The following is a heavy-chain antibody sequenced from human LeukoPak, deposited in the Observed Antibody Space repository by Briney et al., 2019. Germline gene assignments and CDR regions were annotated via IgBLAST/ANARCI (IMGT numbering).Heavy chain of an antibody. Sequence: GESLKISCKGSGYSFTSYWIGWVRQMPGKGLEWMGRIDPSDSYTNYSPSFQGHVTISADKSISTAYLQWSSLRASDTAMYYCARLPGIAVAGRSYYFDYWGQGTLVTVSS. V-gene: IGHV5-10-1*01. J-gene: IGHJ4*02. D-gene: IGHD6-19*01. CDR3: ARLPGIAVAGRSYYFDY. CDR2: IDPSDSYT. CDR1: GYSFTSYW.